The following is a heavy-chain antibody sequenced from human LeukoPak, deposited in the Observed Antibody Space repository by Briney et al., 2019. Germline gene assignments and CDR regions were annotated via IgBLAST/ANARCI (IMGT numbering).Heavy chain of an antibody. D-gene: IGHD3-10*01. CDR2: INAGSGYT. CDR3: ARASSGSLSTWFGELFDWYDP. J-gene: IGHJ5*02. Sequence: ASVKVSCKASGYIYTTHAMHWLRQAPGQRPEWMGWINAGSGYTKYSQKFQGRVTISRDTSASTVYVELRSLGSEDTAVYYCARASSGSLSTWFGELFDWYDPWGQGTLVTVSS. CDR1: GYIYTTHA. V-gene: IGHV1-3*01.